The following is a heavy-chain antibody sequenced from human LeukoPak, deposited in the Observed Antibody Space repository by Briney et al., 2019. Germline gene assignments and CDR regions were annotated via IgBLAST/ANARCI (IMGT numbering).Heavy chain of an antibody. CDR1: GFTFSDYY. D-gene: IGHD2-2*01. CDR2: ISSSGSTI. Sequence: GGSLRLSCAASGFTFSDYYMSWIRQAPGKGLEWVSYISSSGSTIYYADSVKGRFTISRDNAKNSLYPQMNSLRAEDTAVYYCARESPYLGYCSSTSCYEGFDYWGQGTLVTVSS. CDR3: ARESPYLGYCSSTSCYEGFDY. V-gene: IGHV3-11*01. J-gene: IGHJ4*02.